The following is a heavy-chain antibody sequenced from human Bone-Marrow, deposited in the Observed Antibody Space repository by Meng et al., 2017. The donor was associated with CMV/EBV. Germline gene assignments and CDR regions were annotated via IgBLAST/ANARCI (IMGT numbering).Heavy chain of an antibody. CDR3: ATGQGRYFWSGYWDV. D-gene: IGHD3-3*01. V-gene: IGHV4-34*01. CDR1: GGSFSGYY. J-gene: IGHJ6*02. CDR2: IYYSGST. Sequence: SETLCLTCAVYGGSFSGYYWSWIRQPPGKGLEWIGSIYYSGSTYYNPSLKSRVTISVDTSKNQFSLKLSSVTAADTAVYYCATGQGRYFWSGYWDVWGQGTTVTASS.